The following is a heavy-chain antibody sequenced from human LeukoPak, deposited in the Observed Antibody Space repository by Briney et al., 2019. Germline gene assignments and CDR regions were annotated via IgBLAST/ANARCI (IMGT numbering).Heavy chain of an antibody. V-gene: IGHV3-30*02. CDR1: GFTFSSYG. CDR3: AKGLIVGPKAKPDAFDI. J-gene: IGHJ3*02. D-gene: IGHD1-26*01. Sequence: PGGSLRLSCAASGFTFSSYGMHWVRQAPGKGLEWVAFIRYDGSNKYYADSVKGRFTISRDNSKNTLYLQMNSLRAEDTAVYYCAKGLIVGPKAKPDAFDIWGQGTMVTVSS. CDR2: IRYDGSNK.